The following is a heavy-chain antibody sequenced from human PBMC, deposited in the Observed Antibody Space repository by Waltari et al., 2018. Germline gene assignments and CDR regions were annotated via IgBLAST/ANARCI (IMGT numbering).Heavy chain of an antibody. Sequence: QVQLVESRGGVVQPGRSLRLSCAASGFTFSSYGMHWVRQAPGKGLEWVAVIWYDGSNKYYADSVKGRFTISRDNSKNTLYLQMNSLRAEDTAMYYCAKIAVADDAFDIWGQGTMVTVSS. CDR1: GFTFSSYG. J-gene: IGHJ3*02. CDR3: AKIAVADDAFDI. V-gene: IGHV3-30*18. CDR2: IWYDGSNK. D-gene: IGHD6-19*01.